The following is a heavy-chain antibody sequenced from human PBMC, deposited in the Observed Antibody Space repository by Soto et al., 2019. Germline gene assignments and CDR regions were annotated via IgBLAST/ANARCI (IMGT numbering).Heavy chain of an antibody. CDR3: ARQSSVCTTTTCYAFY. D-gene: IGHD2-2*01. V-gene: IGHV4-39*01. CDR1: GGSISSSSYY. CDR2: VSFRGNT. Sequence: QLRLQESGPGLVKPSDTLPLTCSVSGGSISSSSYYWGWIRQTPGQGLEWIGSVSFRGNTHYNPSLEGRVSISIDTSKNQFSLSLTSVSAADTAVYYCARQSSVCTTTTCYAFYWGQGAVVTVSS. J-gene: IGHJ4*02.